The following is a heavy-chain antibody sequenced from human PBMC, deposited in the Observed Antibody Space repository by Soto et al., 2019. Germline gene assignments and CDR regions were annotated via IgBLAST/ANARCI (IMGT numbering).Heavy chain of an antibody. J-gene: IGHJ4*02. CDR1: GFTFTAYG. CDR2: IVADGSTT. V-gene: IGHV3-23*01. Sequence: EVQLLESGGGLVQPGGSLRLSCAASGFTFTAYGMSWARQAPGKGLEWVSGIVADGSTTHYAGSVKGRFTISRDDSKNTLYLQMNSLRAEDTAVYYCANGVVRPPHNWGQGTLVTVSS. CDR3: ANGVVRPPHN. D-gene: IGHD3-3*01.